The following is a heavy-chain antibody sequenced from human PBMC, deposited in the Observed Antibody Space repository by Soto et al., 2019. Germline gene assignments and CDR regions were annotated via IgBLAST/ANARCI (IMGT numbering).Heavy chain of an antibody. J-gene: IGHJ4*02. CDR3: AKANSGYGSFDR. Sequence: QVQLQESGPGLVKPSETLSLTCTVSGDSISNYYCSWIRQSPGKGLEWIGYVLYSGSTKYNPSLKSRVTISIDKSKNQFSLKLSSVTGADTAVYYCAKANSGYGSFDRWGQGTLVTVSS. V-gene: IGHV4-59*01. CDR2: VLYSGST. D-gene: IGHD5-12*01. CDR1: GDSISNYY.